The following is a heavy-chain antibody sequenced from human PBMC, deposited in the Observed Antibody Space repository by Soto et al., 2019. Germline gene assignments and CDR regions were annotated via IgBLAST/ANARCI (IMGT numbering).Heavy chain of an antibody. CDR3: ARKNNHYYYDSSGYSAYNWFDP. CDR1: GGSFSGYY. V-gene: IGHV4-34*01. D-gene: IGHD3-22*01. Sequence: SETLSLTCAVYGGSFSGYYWSWIRQPPGKGLEWIGEINHSGSTNYNPSLKSRVTISVDTSKNQFSLKLSSVTAADTAVYYCARKNNHYYYDSSGYSAYNWFDPWGQGTLVTVSS. J-gene: IGHJ5*02. CDR2: INHSGST.